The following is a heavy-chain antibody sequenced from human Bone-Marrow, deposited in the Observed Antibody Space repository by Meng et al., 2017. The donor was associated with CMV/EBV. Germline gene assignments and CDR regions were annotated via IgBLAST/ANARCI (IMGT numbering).Heavy chain of an antibody. CDR3: AKLVAAEGWVDP. D-gene: IGHD2-2*01. CDR2: INHSGRT. CDR1: GDSFSGYY. V-gene: IGHV4-34*01. Sequence: CAVYGDSFSGYYWTWIRQPPGEGLEWIGEINHSGRTSYSPSLKSRVTMSVDTSKNHFSLKLTSVTAADTAVYFCAKLVAAEGWVDPWGQGTLVTVSS. J-gene: IGHJ5*02.